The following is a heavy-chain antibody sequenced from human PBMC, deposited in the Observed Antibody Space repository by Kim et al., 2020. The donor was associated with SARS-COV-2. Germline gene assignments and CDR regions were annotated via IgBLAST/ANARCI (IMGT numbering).Heavy chain of an antibody. CDR3: ARDRSLNLNPLLWFGELLDYYGMDV. D-gene: IGHD3-10*01. V-gene: IGHV4-59*01. CDR2: IYYSGST. Sequence: SETLSLTCTVSGGSISSYYWSWIRQPPGKGLEWIGYIYYSGSTNYNPSLKSRVTISVDTSKNQFSLKLSSVTAADTAVYYCARDRSLNLNPLLWFGELLDYYGMDVWGQGTTVTVSS. CDR1: GGSISSYY. J-gene: IGHJ6*02.